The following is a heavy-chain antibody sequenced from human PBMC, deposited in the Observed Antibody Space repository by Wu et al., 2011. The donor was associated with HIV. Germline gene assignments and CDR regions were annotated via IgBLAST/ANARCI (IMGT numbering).Heavy chain of an antibody. CDR1: GYSFSTYG. CDR2: ISAYSGDT. J-gene: IGHJ4*02. CDR3: GRDGRGAVDY. V-gene: IGHV1-18*01. D-gene: IGHD3-10*01. Sequence: QVQLVQSRLEVKKPGASVTVSCKVSGYSFSTYGISWVRQAPGQGLEWMGWISAYSGDTNYAQKLQGRVTMTTDTSTSTAYMELRSLRSDDTAVYYCGRDGRGAVDYWGPGEPWSPSPQ.